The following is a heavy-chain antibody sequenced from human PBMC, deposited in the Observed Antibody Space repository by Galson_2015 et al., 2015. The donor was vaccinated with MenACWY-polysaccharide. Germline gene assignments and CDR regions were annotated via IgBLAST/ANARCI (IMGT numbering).Heavy chain of an antibody. D-gene: IGHD4-11*01. CDR2: ISSSSSTI. V-gene: IGHV3-48*01. Sequence: WVRQAPGKGLEWVSYISSSSSTIYYADSVKGRFTISRDNAKNSLYLQMNSLRAEDTAVYYCTRDEGTTVRYYYYYGMDVWGQGTTVTVSS. CDR3: TRDEGTTVRYYYYYGMDV. J-gene: IGHJ6*02.